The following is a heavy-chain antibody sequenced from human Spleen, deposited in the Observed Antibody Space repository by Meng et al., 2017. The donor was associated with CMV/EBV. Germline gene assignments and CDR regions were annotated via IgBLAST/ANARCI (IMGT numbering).Heavy chain of an antibody. J-gene: IGHJ4*02. CDR1: GGSFSGYY. V-gene: IGHV4-34*01. CDR2: INHSGST. CDR3: ARRRGPKGSGWFDY. D-gene: IGHD6-19*01. Sequence: QVSLPQWGAGLLKPSETLSLTVAVYGGSFSGYYWSWLRQPPGKGLEWIGEINHSGSTNYNPSLKSRVTISVDTSKNQFSLKLSSVTAADTAVYYCARRRGPKGSGWFDYWGQGTLVTVSS.